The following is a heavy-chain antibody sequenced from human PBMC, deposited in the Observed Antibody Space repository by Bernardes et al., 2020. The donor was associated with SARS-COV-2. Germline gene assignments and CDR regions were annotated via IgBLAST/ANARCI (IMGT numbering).Heavy chain of an antibody. V-gene: IGHV3-48*01. Sequence: GGSLRLSCAASGFTFSSYSMNWVRQAPGKGLEWVSYISSSSSMLYYADSVKGRFTISRDKAKNSLHLQMNSLRAEDTAVYYCARGGVKAATGTGSYYVSWGQGTLVTVSS. D-gene: IGHD3-10*01. CDR2: ISSSSSML. CDR3: ARGGVKAATGTGSYYVS. J-gene: IGHJ5*02. CDR1: GFTFSSYS.